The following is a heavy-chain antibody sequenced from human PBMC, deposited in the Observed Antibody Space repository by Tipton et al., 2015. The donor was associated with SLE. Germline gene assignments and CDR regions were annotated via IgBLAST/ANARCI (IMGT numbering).Heavy chain of an antibody. CDR3: ARNGQRELLAWYYYGMDV. Sequence: TLSLTCTVSGGSISSSSYYWGWIRQPPGKGLEWIGSIYYSGSTYYNPSLKSRVTISVDTSKNQFSLKLSSVTAADTAVYYCARNGQRELLAWYYYGMDVWGQGTTVTVSS. D-gene: IGHD1-26*01. CDR2: IYYSGST. CDR1: GGSISSSSYY. J-gene: IGHJ6*02. V-gene: IGHV4-39*07.